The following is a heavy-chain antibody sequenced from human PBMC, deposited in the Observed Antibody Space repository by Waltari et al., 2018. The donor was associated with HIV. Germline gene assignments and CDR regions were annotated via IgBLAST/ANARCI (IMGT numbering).Heavy chain of an antibody. CDR2: VSDSGGTK. CDR3: TRGGQSTGRFDP. CDR1: GFTFRIYA. V-gene: IGHV3-23*01. Sequence: EVPLLESGGDLVQPGGSLRLSCAVSGFTFRIYAMSRVRQPPGKGLEWVSVVSDSGGTKYYADSVKGRFTISRDNSRNTLYLEMNSLRGDDTAVYYCTRGGQSTGRFDPWGQGTLVTVSS. J-gene: IGHJ5*02. D-gene: IGHD6-25*01.